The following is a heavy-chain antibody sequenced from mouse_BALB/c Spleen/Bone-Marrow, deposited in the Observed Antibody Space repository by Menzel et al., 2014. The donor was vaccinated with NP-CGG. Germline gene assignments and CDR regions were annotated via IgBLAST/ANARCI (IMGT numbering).Heavy chain of an antibody. CDR1: GYAFSSSW. CDR2: IYPGDGDI. D-gene: IGHD2-3*01. Sequence: QVTLKECGPELVKPGASVKISCKASGYAFSSSWVNWVKQRPGQGLEWIGRIYPGDGDIYYNGKFKGKATLTADKSSSTAYMQLSSLTSVDSAVHFCARSDGYRVMDYWGQGTSVTVSS. V-gene: IGHV1-82*01. CDR3: ARSDGYRVMDY. J-gene: IGHJ4*01.